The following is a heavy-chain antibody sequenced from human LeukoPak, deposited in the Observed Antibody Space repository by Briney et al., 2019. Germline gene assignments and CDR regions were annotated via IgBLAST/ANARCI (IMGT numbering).Heavy chain of an antibody. D-gene: IGHD3-10*01. CDR3: ARDGYYAWFDP. CDR2: IYYSGST. V-gene: IGHV4-30-4*01. Sequence: PSETLSLTCTVSGGSISSGDYYWSWIRQPPGTGLEWIGYIYYSGSTYYNPSLKSRVTISVDTSKNQFSLKLSSVTAADTAVYYCARDGYYAWFDPWGQETLVTVSS. J-gene: IGHJ5*02. CDR1: GGSISSGDYY.